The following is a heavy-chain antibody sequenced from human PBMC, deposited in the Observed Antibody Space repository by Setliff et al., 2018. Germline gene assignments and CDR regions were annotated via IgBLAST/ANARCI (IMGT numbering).Heavy chain of an antibody. CDR1: GFTFNTYT. CDR3: ARDPSYYDSSGYSPTDY. Sequence: PGGSLRLSCSASGFTFNTYTMHWVRQAPGKGLEYVSSIGPNVGSTYYANSVKGRFTISRDNAKNSLYLQMNSLRAEDTALYYCARDPSYYDSSGYSPTDYWGQGTLVTVSS. D-gene: IGHD3-22*01. CDR2: IGPNVGST. V-gene: IGHV3-64*04. J-gene: IGHJ4*02.